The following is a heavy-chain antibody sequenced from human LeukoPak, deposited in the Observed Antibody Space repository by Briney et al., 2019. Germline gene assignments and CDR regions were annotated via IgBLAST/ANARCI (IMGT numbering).Heavy chain of an antibody. CDR3: ASDRVLGSGSLDN. D-gene: IGHD3-10*01. CDR2: IRGDWHDT. J-gene: IGHJ4*02. Sequence: GWSLRLSSTASGFRFSDIWMHWVRQAPGKGLEWVSRIRGDWHDTTYADSVKGRFTISRDNAQNTLYLQMNSLRVEDTAVYYCASDRVLGSGSLDNWGQGTVVTVSA. V-gene: IGHV3-74*01. CDR1: GFRFSDIW.